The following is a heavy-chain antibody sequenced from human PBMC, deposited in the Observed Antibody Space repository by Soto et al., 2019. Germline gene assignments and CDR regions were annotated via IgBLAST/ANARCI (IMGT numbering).Heavy chain of an antibody. CDR2: TYYRSKWYN. Sequence: PSQTLSLTCAVSGDSVSSNSAAWNWIRQSPSRGLEWLGRTYYRSKWYNDYAVSVKSRITINPDTSKNQFSLQLNSVTPEDTAVYYCARAQRVQWLQYYYYGMDVWGQGTTVTSP. D-gene: IGHD6-19*01. V-gene: IGHV6-1*01. CDR3: ARAQRVQWLQYYYYGMDV. J-gene: IGHJ6*02. CDR1: GDSVSSNSAA.